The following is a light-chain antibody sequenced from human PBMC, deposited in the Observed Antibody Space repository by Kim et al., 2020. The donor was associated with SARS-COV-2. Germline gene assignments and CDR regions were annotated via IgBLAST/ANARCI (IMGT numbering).Light chain of an antibody. J-gene: IGKJ4*01. V-gene: IGKV3-20*01. CDR3: QQYGRSPLT. CDR1: ESVSSSY. CDR2: GAA. Sequence: CPGERATLSCRGSESVSSSYLAGYQQKPGQAPRLLIYGAASRATGSTDRFSGSGSGTDFTLTISRLGPEDFAVYYCQQYGRSPLTFGGGTKVDIK.